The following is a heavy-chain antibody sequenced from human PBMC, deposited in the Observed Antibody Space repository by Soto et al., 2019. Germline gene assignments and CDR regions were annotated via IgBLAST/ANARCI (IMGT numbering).Heavy chain of an antibody. J-gene: IGHJ4*02. D-gene: IGHD3-22*01. CDR2: ISAYNGNT. CDR3: ARLNYYDSSGYYLTPDY. CDR1: GYTFTSYG. V-gene: IGHV1-18*01. Sequence: ASVKVSCKASGYTFTSYGISRVRQAPGPGLEWMGWISAYNGNTNYAQKLQGRVTMTTDTSTSTAYMELRSLRSDDTAVYYCARLNYYDSSGYYLTPDYWGQGTLVTVSS.